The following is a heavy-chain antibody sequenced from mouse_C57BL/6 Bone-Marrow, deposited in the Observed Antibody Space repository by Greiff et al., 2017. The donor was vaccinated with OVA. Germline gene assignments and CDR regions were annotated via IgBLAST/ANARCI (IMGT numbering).Heavy chain of an antibody. Sequence: EVKLQESGGGLVQPKGSLKLSCAASGFSFNTYAMNWVRQAPGKGLEWVARIRSKSNNYATSYADSVKDRFTISRDDSESMLYLQMNNLKARDTAMYYCVRGTWFAYWGQGTLVTVSA. CDR2: IRSKSNNYAT. J-gene: IGHJ3*01. V-gene: IGHV10-1*01. CDR3: VRGTWFAY. CDR1: GFSFNTYA.